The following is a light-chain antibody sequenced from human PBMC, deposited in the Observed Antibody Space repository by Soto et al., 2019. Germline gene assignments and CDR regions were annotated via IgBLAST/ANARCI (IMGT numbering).Light chain of an antibody. CDR1: SSDVCGYNY. CDR3: LSYADTAYV. V-gene: IGLV2-8*01. CDR2: EVS. Sequence: QSVLTQPPSASGSPGQSVTISCAGTSSDVCGYNYVSWYQQYPGKVPKLMIYEVSERPSGVPDRFSGSKSGNTAFLTVSGLQAEDEADYYCLSYADTAYVFGTGTKVTVL. J-gene: IGLJ1*01.